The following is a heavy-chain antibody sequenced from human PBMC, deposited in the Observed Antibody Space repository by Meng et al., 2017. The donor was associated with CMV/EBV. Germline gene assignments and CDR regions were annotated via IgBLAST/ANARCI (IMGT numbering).Heavy chain of an antibody. CDR2: ISAYNGNT. CDR1: GYTFTSYG. D-gene: IGHD3-3*01. J-gene: IGHJ4*02. Sequence: ASVKVSCKASGYTFTSYGISWVRQAPGQGLEWMGWISAYNGNTNYAQKLQGRVTMTTDTFTSTAYMELRSLRSDDTAVYYCARDRTYYDFWSGYPLGYWGQGTLVTVSS. V-gene: IGHV1-18*01. CDR3: ARDRTYYDFWSGYPLGY.